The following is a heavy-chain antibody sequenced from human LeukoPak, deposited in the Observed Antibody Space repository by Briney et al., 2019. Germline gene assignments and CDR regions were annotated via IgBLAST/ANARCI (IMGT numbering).Heavy chain of an antibody. J-gene: IGHJ6*04. D-gene: IGHD4-23*01. CDR2: ISGSGGST. V-gene: IGHV3-23*01. CDR3: AQVSVGGNPRSPMDV. CDR1: GFTFSGYA. Sequence: GGSLRLSCAASGFTFSGYAMSWVRQAPGKGLDWVSAISGSGGSTYYADSVKGRFTISRDNSKNTLYLQMNSLGAEDTAVYYCAQVSVGGNPRSPMDVWGNGTTVTVSS.